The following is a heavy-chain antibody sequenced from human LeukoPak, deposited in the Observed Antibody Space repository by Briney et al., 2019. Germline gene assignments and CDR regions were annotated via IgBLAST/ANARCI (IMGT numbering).Heavy chain of an antibody. J-gene: IGHJ4*02. D-gene: IGHD1-26*01. Sequence: GGSLRLSCTASGFTFSSYAMSWVRQAPGKGLEWVSAISGSGGSTYYADSVKGRFTISRDNSKNTLYLQMNSLRAEDTAVYYCAKWRHSGSYLADYWGQGTLVTVSS. CDR2: ISGSGGST. CDR1: GFTFSSYA. CDR3: AKWRHSGSYLADY. V-gene: IGHV3-23*01.